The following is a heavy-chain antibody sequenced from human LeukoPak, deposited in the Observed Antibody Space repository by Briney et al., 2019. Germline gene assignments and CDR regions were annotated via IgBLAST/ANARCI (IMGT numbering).Heavy chain of an antibody. D-gene: IGHD1-26*01. CDR2: ISAYNGNT. J-gene: IGHJ4*02. CDR3: ARDWGIVGATSSFDY. V-gene: IGHV1-18*01. CDR1: GHTFTSYG. Sequence: ASVKVSCKASGHTFTSYGISWVRQAPGQGLEWMGWISAYNGNTNYAQKLQGRVTVTTDTSTSTAYMELRSLRSDDTAVYYCARDWGIVGATSSFDYWGQGTLVTVSS.